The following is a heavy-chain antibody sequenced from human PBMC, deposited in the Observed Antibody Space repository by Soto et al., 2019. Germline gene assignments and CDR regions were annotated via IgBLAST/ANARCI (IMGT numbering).Heavy chain of an antibody. CDR2: IYYSGST. Sequence: SETLSLTCTVSGGSISSYYWSWIRQPPGKGLEWIGYIYYSGSTNYNPSLKRRVTISVDTSKNQFSLKLSSATAADTDVYYCAAGGYYFGTFDYWGQGTLVTVSS. V-gene: IGHV4-59*01. D-gene: IGHD3-10*01. CDR1: GGSISSYY. CDR3: AAGGYYFGTFDY. J-gene: IGHJ4*02.